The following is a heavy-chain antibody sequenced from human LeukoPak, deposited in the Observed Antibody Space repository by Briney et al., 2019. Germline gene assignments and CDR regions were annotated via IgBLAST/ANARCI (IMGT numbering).Heavy chain of an antibody. Sequence: GGSLRLSCAASGFSFRTYAMTWVRQAPGKGLEWVSSISNNGGVTFHADSVKGRFTISRDNSRDTLYLQMNSLRAEDTAVYYCAREFTTGPYWGQGTLVTVSS. CDR1: GFSFRTYA. V-gene: IGHV3-23*01. D-gene: IGHD1-1*01. CDR2: ISNNGGVT. CDR3: AREFTTGPY. J-gene: IGHJ4*02.